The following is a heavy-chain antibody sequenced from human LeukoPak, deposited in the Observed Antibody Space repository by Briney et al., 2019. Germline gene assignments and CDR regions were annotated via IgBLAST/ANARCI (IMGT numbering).Heavy chain of an antibody. V-gene: IGHV1-8*01. CDR3: ARSFGSGYYYLFDY. Sequence: ASVKVSCKPSGYTFTSYDINWVRQATGQGLEWMGWMNPNSGNTGYAQKFQGRVTMTRNTSISTAYMELSSLRSEDTAVYYCARSFGSGYYYLFDYWGQGTLVTVSS. D-gene: IGHD3-22*01. J-gene: IGHJ4*02. CDR1: GYTFTSYD. CDR2: MNPNSGNT.